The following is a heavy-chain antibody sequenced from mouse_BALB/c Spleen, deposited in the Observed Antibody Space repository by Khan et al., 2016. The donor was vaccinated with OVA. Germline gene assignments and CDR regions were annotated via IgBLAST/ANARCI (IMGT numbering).Heavy chain of an antibody. CDR3: ARSTYRYAFVY. J-gene: IGHJ3*01. D-gene: IGHD2-12*01. CDR1: GDSITSGY. Sequence: EVQLQESGPSLMKPSQTLSLTCSVTGDSITSGYWNWIRKFPGNKLEYMGYIIYTGYTYYNPSLQSRISITRHTSKNQYYLQLNSVTDEDTATYYCARSTYRYAFVYWGQGTLVTVSA. CDR2: IIYTGYT. V-gene: IGHV3-8*02.